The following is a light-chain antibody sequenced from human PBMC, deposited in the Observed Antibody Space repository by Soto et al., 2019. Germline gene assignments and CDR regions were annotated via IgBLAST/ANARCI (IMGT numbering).Light chain of an antibody. V-gene: IGKV3D-15*01. Sequence: ILMTQSPLTLSVSPGEGATLSCRASQNINSNLAWYQQRPGQAPRVLIYGASSRASGIPDRFSGSGSGTDFTLTINRLEPDDFAVYYCQQYKDWPPLTFGGGTRVESK. CDR2: GAS. J-gene: IGKJ4*01. CDR1: QNINSN. CDR3: QQYKDWPPLT.